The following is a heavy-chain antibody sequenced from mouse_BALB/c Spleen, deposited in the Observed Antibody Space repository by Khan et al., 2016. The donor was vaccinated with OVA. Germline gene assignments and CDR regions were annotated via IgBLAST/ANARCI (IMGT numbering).Heavy chain of an antibody. J-gene: IGHJ4*01. CDR3: ARSTYYGNPYAMDY. V-gene: IGHV1S136*01. CDR2: INPYTDGS. D-gene: IGHD2-10*01. CDR1: GYTFTSYV. Sequence: VQLQQSGPELVKPGASVKMSCKASGYTFTSYVMHWVKQKPGQGLEWIGYINPYTDGSKYNEKFKGKATLTSDKSSSTSYMELSSLTSEDSAVYYCARSTYYGNPYAMDYWGQGTSVTVSS.